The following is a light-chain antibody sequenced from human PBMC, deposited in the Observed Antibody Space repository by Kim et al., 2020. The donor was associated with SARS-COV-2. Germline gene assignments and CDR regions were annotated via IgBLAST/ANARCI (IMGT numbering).Light chain of an antibody. CDR3: NSRDNSGDHVV. J-gene: IGLJ3*02. CDR2: GKN. CDR1: SLRTYY. V-gene: IGLV3-19*01. Sequence: ALGQTVRITCQGDSLRTYYASWYQQKPGQAPILVIYGKNNRPSGIPDRFSGSSSGNTASLTVTGAQAVDEADYYCNSRDNSGDHVVFGGGTKLTVL.